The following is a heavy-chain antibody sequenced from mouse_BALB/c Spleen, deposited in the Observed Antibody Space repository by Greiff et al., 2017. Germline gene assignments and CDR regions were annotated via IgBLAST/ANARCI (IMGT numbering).Heavy chain of an antibody. V-gene: IGHV1-54*01. J-gene: IGHJ3*01. D-gene: IGHD2-3*01. CDR3: ASHYDGSTWFAY. CDR1: GYAFTNYL. Sequence: LVESGAELVRPGTSVKVSCKASGYAFTNYLIEWVKQRPGQGLEWIGVINPGSGGTNYNEKFKGKATLTADKSSSTAYMQLSSLTSDDSAVYFCASHYDGSTWFAYWGQGTLVTVSA. CDR2: INPGSGGT.